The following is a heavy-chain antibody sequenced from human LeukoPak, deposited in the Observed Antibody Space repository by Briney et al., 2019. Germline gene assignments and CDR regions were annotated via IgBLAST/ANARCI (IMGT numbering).Heavy chain of an antibody. CDR3: ASDILDYYDSSAPTDY. CDR1: GGTFSSYA. Sequence: ASVKVSCKASGGTFSSYAISWVRQAPGQGLEWMGRTIPIFGTANYAQKFQGRVTITTVESTSTAYMELSSLRSEDTAVYYCASDILDYYDSSAPTDYWGQGTLVTVSS. CDR2: TIPIFGTA. D-gene: IGHD3-22*01. J-gene: IGHJ4*02. V-gene: IGHV1-69*05.